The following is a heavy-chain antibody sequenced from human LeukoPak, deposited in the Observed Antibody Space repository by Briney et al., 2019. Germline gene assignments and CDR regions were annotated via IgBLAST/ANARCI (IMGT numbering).Heavy chain of an antibody. CDR1: GGSISSYY. CDR2: IYYSGST. CDR3: ATEVRMGNAFDI. V-gene: IGHV4-59*01. D-gene: IGHD1-26*01. J-gene: IGHJ3*02. Sequence: SETLSLTCTVSGGSISSYYWSWIRQPPGKGLEWIGYIYYSGSTNYNPSLKSRVTISVDTSKNQFCLKLSSVTAADTAVYYCATEVRMGNAFDIWGQGTMVTVSS.